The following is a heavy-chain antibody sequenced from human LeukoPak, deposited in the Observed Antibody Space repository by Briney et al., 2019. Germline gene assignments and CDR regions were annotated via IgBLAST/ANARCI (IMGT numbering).Heavy chain of an antibody. Sequence: SETLSLTCAVYGGSFSGYYWSWIRQPPGKGLEWIGEINHSGSTNYNPSLKSRVTISVDTSRNQFSLKLSSVAAADTAVYYCARVAAAGPYYYYYYMDVWGKGTTVTVSS. V-gene: IGHV4-34*01. J-gene: IGHJ6*03. CDR2: INHSGST. CDR3: ARVAAAGPYYYYYYMDV. CDR1: GGSFSGYY. D-gene: IGHD6-13*01.